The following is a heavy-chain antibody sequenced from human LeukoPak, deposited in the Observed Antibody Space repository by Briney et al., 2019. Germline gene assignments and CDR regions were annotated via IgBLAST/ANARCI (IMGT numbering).Heavy chain of an antibody. CDR2: ISSSGSYI. CDR1: GFTFSIYS. Sequence: GGSLRLSCAASGFTFSIYSMDWVRQAPGKGLEWVSSISSSGSYIYYADSLKGRFTISRDNAKNSLYLQMNSLRAEDTAVYYCARDRINLTYCGGDCYSALDIWGQGTMVTVSS. V-gene: IGHV3-21*01. J-gene: IGHJ3*02. CDR3: ARDRINLTYCGGDCYSALDI. D-gene: IGHD2-21*02.